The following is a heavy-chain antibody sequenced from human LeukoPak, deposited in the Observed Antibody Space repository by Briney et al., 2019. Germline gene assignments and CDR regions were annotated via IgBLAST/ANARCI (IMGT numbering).Heavy chain of an antibody. V-gene: IGHV3-30-3*01. CDR2: ISNDGSDK. Sequence: PGGSLRLSCAASGFTFSCCAIHWVRQAPGKGLEWVAVISNDGSDKYYADSVKGRISISRDNSKNTLYLQMNSLRGEDTAVYYCARGYYSGNWFDPWGQGTLVIVSS. J-gene: IGHJ5*02. CDR1: GFTFSCCA. CDR3: ARGYYSGNWFDP. D-gene: IGHD3-10*01.